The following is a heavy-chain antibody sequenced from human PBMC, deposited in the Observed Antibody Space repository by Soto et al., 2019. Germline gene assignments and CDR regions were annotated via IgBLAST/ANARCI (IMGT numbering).Heavy chain of an antibody. D-gene: IGHD3-10*01. CDR3: ARDLDYYGSGSHYYYGMGV. CDR1: GGTFSRYA. Sequence: VASVKVSCKASGGTFSRYAFSWVRQAPGQGXEWMGGIVPIYGTRGFAQKFQGRLTITADEPTRTAYMELSSLRSEDTAVYYCARDLDYYGSGSHYYYGMGVWGQGTTVTVSS. V-gene: IGHV1-69*13. J-gene: IGHJ6*02. CDR2: IVPIYGTR.